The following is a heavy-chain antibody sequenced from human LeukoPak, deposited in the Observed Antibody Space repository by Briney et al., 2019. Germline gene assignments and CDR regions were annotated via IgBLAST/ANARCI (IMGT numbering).Heavy chain of an antibody. CDR2: IYYSGST. CDR3: ARAGITMIVVLTHPLRSGGFDI. V-gene: IGHV4-39*01. J-gene: IGHJ3*02. Sequence: SETLSLTCTVSGGSISSSSYYWGWIRQPPGKGLEWIGSIYYSGSTYYNPSLKSRVTISVDTSKNQFSLKLSSVTAADTAVYYCARAGITMIVVLTHPLRSGGFDIWGQGTMVTVSS. CDR1: GGSISSSSYY. D-gene: IGHD3-22*01.